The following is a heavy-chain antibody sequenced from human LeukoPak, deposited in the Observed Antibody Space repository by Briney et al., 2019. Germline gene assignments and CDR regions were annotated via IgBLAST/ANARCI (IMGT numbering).Heavy chain of an antibody. CDR3: ARESPQRSGYSYTH. V-gene: IGHV1-3*01. Sequence: ASVKVSYKASGYTFTTYAIHWVRQAPGQRLEWMGWINVGNGDTKYSQRFQGRVTITRDTSASTAYMDLSSLRSEDTAVYYCARESPQRSGYSYTHWGQGSLVTVSS. D-gene: IGHD5-18*01. J-gene: IGHJ4*02. CDR2: INVGNGDT. CDR1: GYTFTTYA.